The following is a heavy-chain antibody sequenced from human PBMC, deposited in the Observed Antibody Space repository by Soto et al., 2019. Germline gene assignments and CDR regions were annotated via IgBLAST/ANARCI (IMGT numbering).Heavy chain of an antibody. J-gene: IGHJ3*02. D-gene: IGHD3-3*01. Sequence: ASVKVSCKASGYTLTSYGISWVRQAPGQGLEWMGWISAYNGNTNYAQKLQGRVTMTTDTSTSTAYMELRSLRSDDTAVYYCARRPIFGVVIGENDAFDIWGQGTMVTVSS. CDR3: ARRPIFGVVIGENDAFDI. CDR1: GYTLTSYG. CDR2: ISAYNGNT. V-gene: IGHV1-18*01.